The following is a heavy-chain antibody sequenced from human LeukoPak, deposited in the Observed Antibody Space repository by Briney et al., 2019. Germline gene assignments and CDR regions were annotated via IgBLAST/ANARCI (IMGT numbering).Heavy chain of an antibody. CDR3: ARGGKYGCSGGSCYADS. D-gene: IGHD2-15*01. Sequence: ASVKVSYKASGYTFTDYYLHWVRQAPGRGLEWMGWINSNSGRTHYIQDFQGRVTMTRDTSISTAYMEVSRLRSDDTAVYYCARGGKYGCSGGSCYADSWGQGTLVTVSS. CDR1: GYTFTDYY. V-gene: IGHV1-2*02. J-gene: IGHJ5*01. CDR2: INSNSGRT.